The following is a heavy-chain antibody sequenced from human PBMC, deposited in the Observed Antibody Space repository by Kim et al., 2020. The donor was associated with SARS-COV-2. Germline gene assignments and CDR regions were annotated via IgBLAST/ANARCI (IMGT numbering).Heavy chain of an antibody. CDR1: GLTFSSYA. CDR3: AQAGWLPADTRPFDY. J-gene: IGHJ4*02. D-gene: IGHD5-12*01. Sequence: GGSLRLSCAASGLTFSSYAMSWVRQAPGKGLEWVSGISGSGGSTYYADSVKGRFTISRDNSKNTLYLQMNSLRAEDTAVYYCAQAGWLPADTRPFDYWGQGTLVTVSS. CDR2: ISGSGGST. V-gene: IGHV3-23*01.